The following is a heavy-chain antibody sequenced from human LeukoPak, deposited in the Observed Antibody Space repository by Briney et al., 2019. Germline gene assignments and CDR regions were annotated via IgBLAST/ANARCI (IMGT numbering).Heavy chain of an antibody. CDR1: GGSISSSSYY. Sequence: PSETLSLTCTVSGGSISSSSYYWGWIRQPPGKGLEWIGSIYYSGSTYYNPSLKSRVTISVDTSRNQFSLKLSSVTAADTAVYYCARHRRYSSGWFDYFDYWGQGTLVTVSS. CDR2: IYYSGST. V-gene: IGHV4-39*01. CDR3: ARHRRYSSGWFDYFDY. D-gene: IGHD6-19*01. J-gene: IGHJ4*02.